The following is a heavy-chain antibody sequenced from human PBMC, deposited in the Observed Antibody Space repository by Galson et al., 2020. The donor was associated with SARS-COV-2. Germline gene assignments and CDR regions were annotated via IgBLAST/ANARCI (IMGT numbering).Heavy chain of an antibody. CDR1: GYTFTSFG. D-gene: IGHD1-1*01. CDR3: AKDSWNDATYDS. J-gene: IGHJ4*02. Sequence: ASVKVSCKTSGYTFTSFGISWVRQAPGQGLEWMGWISGHNEKTEYAQKFQGRVTVTTDTPTSTAYLELRSLTSDDTAMYYCAKDSWNDATYDSWGQGTQVTVSS. CDR2: ISGHNEKT. V-gene: IGHV1-18*01.